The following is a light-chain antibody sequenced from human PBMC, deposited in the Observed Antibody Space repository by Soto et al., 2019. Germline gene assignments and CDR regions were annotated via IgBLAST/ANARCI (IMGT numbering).Light chain of an antibody. CDR1: SSDVSGYNY. CDR3: SSYTGSSTYVV. J-gene: IGLJ2*01. CDR2: DVS. V-gene: IGLV2-14*01. Sequence: QSALTQPASVSGSPGQSITISCTGTSSDVSGYNYVSWYQQHPGKAPKLMIYDVSNRPSGVSNRFSGSKSANTASLTISGLQAEDEADYYCSSYTGSSTYVVFGGGTQLTVL.